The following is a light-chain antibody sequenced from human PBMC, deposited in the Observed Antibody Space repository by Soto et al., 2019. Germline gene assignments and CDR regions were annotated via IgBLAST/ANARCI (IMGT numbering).Light chain of an antibody. V-gene: IGKV1-39*01. J-gene: IGKJ1*01. CDR1: QSISSY. CDR2: AAS. CDR3: QQSYSTPPT. Sequence: DIQMSQVPSSLSASGGDRVTITCRASQSISSYLDWYQQEPGKARKLLIYAASSLQREVPSRFSGSGSGTDFTLPTSSLHPDDFAPNSCQQSYSTPPTFGQGTKVDIK.